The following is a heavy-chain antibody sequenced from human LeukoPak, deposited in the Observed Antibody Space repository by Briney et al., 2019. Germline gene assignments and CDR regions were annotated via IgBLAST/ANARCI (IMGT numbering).Heavy chain of an antibody. V-gene: IGHV1-2*02. CDR1: GYTFTGYY. CDR2: INPNSGGT. CDR3: ARAHYDSSDFEYFQH. Sequence: GASVKVSCKASGYTFTGYYMHWVRQAPGQGLEWIGWINPNSGGTNSAQKFQGRVTMTSDTSISTAYMELSRLRSDDTAVFFCARAHYDSSDFEYFQHWGQGTLVTVSS. J-gene: IGHJ1*01. D-gene: IGHD3-22*01.